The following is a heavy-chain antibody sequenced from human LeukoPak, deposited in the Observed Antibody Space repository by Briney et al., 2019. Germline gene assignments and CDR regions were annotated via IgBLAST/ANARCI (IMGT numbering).Heavy chain of an antibody. Sequence: KPSETLSLTCSVSGGSLTNYYWGWIRQPPGKGLEFIGYIHSDGTTNYDSSLQSRVAISLDTSKLQFSLRLYSVTAADTALYFCARLNFRGGEALHFDSWGQGTLVTVSS. J-gene: IGHJ4*02. CDR2: IHSDGTT. V-gene: IGHV4-4*09. CDR1: GGSLTNYY. CDR3: ARLNFRGGEALHFDS. D-gene: IGHD3-16*01.